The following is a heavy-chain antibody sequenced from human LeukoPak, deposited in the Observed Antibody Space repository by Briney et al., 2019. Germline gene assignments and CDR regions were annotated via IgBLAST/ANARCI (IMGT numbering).Heavy chain of an antibody. V-gene: IGHV3-21*01. J-gene: IGHJ4*02. CDR2: IISSGTYI. D-gene: IGHD6-19*01. CDR1: GFAFSTYT. Sequence: GGSLRLSCAASGFAFSTYTMKWVRQAPGKGLEWVSSIISSGTYIYYADSVKGRFTISRDNAKNSLYLQMNSLRADDTAVYYCARGVWSSGWSDYWGQGTLVSVSS. CDR3: ARGVWSSGWSDY.